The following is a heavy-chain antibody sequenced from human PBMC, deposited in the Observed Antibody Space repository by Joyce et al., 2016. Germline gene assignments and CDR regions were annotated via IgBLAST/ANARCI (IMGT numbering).Heavy chain of an antibody. CDR2: ILPAFASV. CDR1: GDTLKNIG. D-gene: IGHD4-17*01. V-gene: IGHV1-69*18. CDR3: AKVGGYGDYGFFDS. J-gene: IGHJ4*02. Sequence: QVQLVQSGAEVQKPGSSVKISCKASGDTLKNIGSSWVRQTPGQGLEWMGNILPAFASVKFAQKLQGRVSITADEAMSTAYMELTRLTSEDTAVYYCAKVGGYGDYGFFDSWGQGTLVTVSS.